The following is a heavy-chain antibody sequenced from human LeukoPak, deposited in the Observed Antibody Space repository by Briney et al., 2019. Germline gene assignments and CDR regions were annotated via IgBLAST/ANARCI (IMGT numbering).Heavy chain of an antibody. CDR1: GGSFGGYY. J-gene: IGHJ4*02. CDR2: INHSGST. CDR3: ARWDSHDFWSGYSFDY. Sequence: SETLSLTCAVYGGSFGGYYWSWIRQPPGKGLEWMGEINHSGSTNYNPSLKSRVTISVDTSKNQFSLKLSSVTAADTAVYYCARWDSHDFWSGYSFDYWGQGTLVTVSS. V-gene: IGHV4-34*01. D-gene: IGHD3-3*01.